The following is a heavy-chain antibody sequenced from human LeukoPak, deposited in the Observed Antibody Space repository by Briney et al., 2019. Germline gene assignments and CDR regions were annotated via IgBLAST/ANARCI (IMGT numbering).Heavy chain of an antibody. Sequence: ASVKVSCKASGYTFTGYYMHWVRQAPGQGLEWMGWINPNSGGTNYAQKFQGRVTMTRDTSISTAYMELSRLRSDDTAVYYCARVRGWELRWFELDYWGQGTLVTVSS. CDR2: INPNSGGT. CDR3: ARVRGWELRWFELDY. D-gene: IGHD1-26*01. V-gene: IGHV1-2*02. CDR1: GYTFTGYY. J-gene: IGHJ4*02.